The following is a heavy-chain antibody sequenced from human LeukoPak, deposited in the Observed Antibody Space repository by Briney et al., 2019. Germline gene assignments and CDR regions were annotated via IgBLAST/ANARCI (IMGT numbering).Heavy chain of an antibody. CDR1: GGSISSSSYY. CDR2: IYYSGST. Sequence: SETLSLTCTVSGGSISSSSYYWGWIRQPPGKGLEWIGSIYYSGSTYYNPSLKSRVTISVDTSKNQFSLKLSSVTAADTAVYYCAYDSSGYYSLIYWGQGTLVTVSP. J-gene: IGHJ4*02. D-gene: IGHD3-22*01. CDR3: AYDSSGYYSLIY. V-gene: IGHV4-39*01.